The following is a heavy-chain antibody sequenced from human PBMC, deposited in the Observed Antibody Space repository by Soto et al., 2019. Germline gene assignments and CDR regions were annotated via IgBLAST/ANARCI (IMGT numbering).Heavy chain of an antibody. CDR2: IYYSGST. J-gene: IGHJ4*02. CDR3: ARRYGYSFDY. Sequence: PSETLSLTCTVSAGSISSDYWSWIRQPPGRGLEWIGYIYYSGSTNYNPSLKSRVTISVDTSKNQFSLKLSSVTAADTAVYYCARRYGYSFDYWGQGTLVTVSS. CDR1: AGSISSDY. V-gene: IGHV4-59*08. D-gene: IGHD1-1*01.